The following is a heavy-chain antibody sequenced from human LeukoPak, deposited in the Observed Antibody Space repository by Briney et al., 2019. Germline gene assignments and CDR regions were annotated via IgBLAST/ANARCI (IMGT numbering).Heavy chain of an antibody. Sequence: PSETLSLTCAVYGGSFSGYSWSWIRQPPGKGLEWIGEINHSGSTNYNPSLKSRVTISVDTSKNQFSLKLSSVTAADTAVYYCARGVEAAAVDYYYYMDVWGKRTTVTVSS. CDR3: ARGVEAAAVDYYYYMDV. CDR1: GGSFSGYS. J-gene: IGHJ6*03. D-gene: IGHD6-13*01. CDR2: INHSGST. V-gene: IGHV4-34*01.